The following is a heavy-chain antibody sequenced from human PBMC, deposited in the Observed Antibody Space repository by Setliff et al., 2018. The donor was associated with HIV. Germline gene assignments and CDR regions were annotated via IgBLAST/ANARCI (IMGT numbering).Heavy chain of an antibody. Sequence: PSETLSLTCTISGGSFGVYRWSWIRQSAGRGLEWIGRIDSRGTTDYKPSLKGRVAISVDTSRNQFSLRVTSVTAADTAGYFCARDRHSSGLGSYGPWGPGILVTVSS. J-gene: IGHJ5*02. CDR1: GGSFGVYR. CDR2: IDSRGTT. CDR3: ARDRHSSGLGSYGP. V-gene: IGHV4-4*07. D-gene: IGHD3-10*01.